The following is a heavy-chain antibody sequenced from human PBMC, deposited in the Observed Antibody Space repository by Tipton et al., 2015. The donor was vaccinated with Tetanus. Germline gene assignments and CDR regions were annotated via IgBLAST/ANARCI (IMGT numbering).Heavy chain of an antibody. J-gene: IGHJ4*02. CDR2: IFYAGGT. Sequence: TLSLTCTVSGVSISSYYWSWISQSPGKGLEWIGYIFYAGGTNSNPSLKSRVTISVDKAKNQFSLKLTSVTAADTAVYYCARATEHDIMTGYDNWGPGTQVTVSS. D-gene: IGHD3-9*01. CDR1: GVSISSYY. V-gene: IGHV4-59*01. CDR3: ARATEHDIMTGYDN.